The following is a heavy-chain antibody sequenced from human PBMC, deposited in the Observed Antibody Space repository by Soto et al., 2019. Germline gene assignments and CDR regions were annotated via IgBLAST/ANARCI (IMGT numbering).Heavy chain of an antibody. J-gene: IGHJ6*02. CDR3: ARGVLRFLEWLRHGMEV. CDR1: GFTFSIYS. D-gene: IGHD3-3*01. Sequence: GGSLSVSCAASGFTFSIYSMNWVRQAPGKGLEWVSSISSSSSYIYYADSVKGRFTISRDNAKNSLYLQMNSLRAEDTAVYYCARGVLRFLEWLRHGMEVWPQGTTVPVSS. CDR2: ISSSSSYI. V-gene: IGHV3-21*03.